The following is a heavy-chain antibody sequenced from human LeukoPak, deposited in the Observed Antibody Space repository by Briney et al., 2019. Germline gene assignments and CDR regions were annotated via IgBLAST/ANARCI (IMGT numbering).Heavy chain of an antibody. Sequence: TSETLFLTXAVYGGSFSGYYWSWIGQPPGKGLEWIGESNHSGSTNYNPSLKSRVTISVDTSKNQFSLKLSSVTAADTAVYYCARAVYSSSWYHYYYMDVWGKGTTVTVSS. CDR2: SNHSGST. CDR1: GGSFSGYY. D-gene: IGHD6-13*01. CDR3: ARAVYSSSWYHYYYMDV. J-gene: IGHJ6*03. V-gene: IGHV4-34*01.